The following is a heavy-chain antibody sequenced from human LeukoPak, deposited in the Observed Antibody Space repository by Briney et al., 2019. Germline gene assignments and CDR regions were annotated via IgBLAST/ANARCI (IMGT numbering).Heavy chain of an antibody. V-gene: IGHV4-39*07. CDR1: GDSISSSSYY. CDR2: IYYSGST. Sequence: SETLSLTCTVSGDSISSSSYYWGWIRQPPGKGLEWIGSIYYSGSTYYNPSLKSRVTISVDTSKNQFSPKLSSVTAADTAVYYCARVWELSDAFDIWGQGTMVTVSS. J-gene: IGHJ3*02. D-gene: IGHD1-26*01. CDR3: ARVWELSDAFDI.